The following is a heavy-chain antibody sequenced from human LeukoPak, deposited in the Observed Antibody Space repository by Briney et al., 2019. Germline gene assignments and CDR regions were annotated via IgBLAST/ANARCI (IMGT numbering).Heavy chain of an antibody. CDR1: GGTFSSYA. V-gene: IGHV1-69*04. J-gene: IGHJ4*02. CDR2: IIPILGIA. Sequence: ASVKVSCKASGGTFSSYAISWVRQAPGQGLEWMGRIIPILGIADYAQKFQGRVTITADKSTSTAYMELSSLRSEGTAVYYCASGGSYYPLDYWGQGTLVTVSS. CDR3: ASGGSYYPLDY. D-gene: IGHD1-26*01.